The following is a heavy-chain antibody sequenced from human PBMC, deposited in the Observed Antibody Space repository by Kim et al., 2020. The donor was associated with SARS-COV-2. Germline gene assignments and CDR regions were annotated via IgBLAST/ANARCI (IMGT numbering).Heavy chain of an antibody. V-gene: IGHV3-9*01. D-gene: IGHD3-3*01. J-gene: IGHJ4*02. CDR3: AKGSYYDFWSPLDY. Sequence: GGSLRLSCAASGFTFDDYAMHWVRQAPGKGLEWVSGISWNSGSIGYADSVKGRFTISRDNAKNSLYLQMNSLRAEDTALYYCAKGSYYDFWSPLDYWGQG. CDR2: ISWNSGSI. CDR1: GFTFDDYA.